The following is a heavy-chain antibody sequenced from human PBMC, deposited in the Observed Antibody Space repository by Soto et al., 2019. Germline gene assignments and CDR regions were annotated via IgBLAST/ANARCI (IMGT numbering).Heavy chain of an antibody. CDR3: AAPPYYYDSSGPKPFDY. CDR2: INAGNGNT. J-gene: IGHJ4*02. Sequence: SVKVSCKASGYTFTNYPMHWVRQAPGQRLEWMGWINAGNGNTKYSQRFQGRVTITRDTSATTAYMELSSLRSEDTAVYYCAAPPYYYDSSGPKPFDYWGQGTLVTVSS. V-gene: IGHV1-3*01. CDR1: GYTFTNYP. D-gene: IGHD3-22*01.